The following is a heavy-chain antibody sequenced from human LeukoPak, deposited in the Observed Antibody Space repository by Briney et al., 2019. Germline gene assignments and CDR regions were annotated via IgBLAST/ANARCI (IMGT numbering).Heavy chain of an antibody. CDR3: AKDEGDSGYSGYDSRPSFDY. CDR2: IRGSGGST. J-gene: IGHJ4*02. V-gene: IGHV3-23*01. CDR1: GFTFTSNA. Sequence: GGSLRLSCAASGFTFTSNAMRWAPQAPGKGLQWAPAIRGSGGSTYYADSVKGRFTISRDNSKNTLYLQMNSLRAEDTAVYYCAKDEGDSGYSGYDSRPSFDYWGQGTLVTVSS. D-gene: IGHD5-12*01.